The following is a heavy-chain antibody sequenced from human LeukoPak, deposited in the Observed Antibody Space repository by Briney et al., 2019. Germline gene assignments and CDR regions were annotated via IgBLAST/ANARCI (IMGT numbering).Heavy chain of an antibody. CDR1: GFTFDDYA. Sequence: GRSLRLSCAASGFTFDDYAMHWVRQAPGKGLEWVSGISWNSGSIGYADSVKGRFTISRDNAKNSLYLQMNSLRAEDTALYYCAKDLGCSSTSCDTAFDYWGQGTLVTVSS. CDR3: AKDLGCSSTSCDTAFDY. J-gene: IGHJ4*02. V-gene: IGHV3-9*01. CDR2: ISWNSGSI. D-gene: IGHD2-2*02.